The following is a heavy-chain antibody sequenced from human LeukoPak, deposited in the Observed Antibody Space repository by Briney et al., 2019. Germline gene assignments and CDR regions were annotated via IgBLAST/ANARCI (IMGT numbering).Heavy chain of an antibody. D-gene: IGHD3-10*01. Sequence: PSETLSLTCTVSGGSISNYYWSWIWQPPPTGLEWIWRIYSTGRSNYDAVLTRLVTTTDDTSNNQFSLQLSSVTAADTAVYYCARDLPSYYFGSENIFDPWGQGILVTVSS. J-gene: IGHJ5*02. CDR3: ARDLPSYYFGSENIFDP. CDR1: GGSISNYY. V-gene: IGHV4-4*07. CDR2: IYSTGRS.